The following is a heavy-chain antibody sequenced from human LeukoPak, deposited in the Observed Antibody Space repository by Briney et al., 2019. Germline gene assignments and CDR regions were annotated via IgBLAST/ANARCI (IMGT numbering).Heavy chain of an antibody. Sequence: GGSLRLSCTSCIFTFDDHAMHWVRQAPGKGLEWVSLISGDGGSTYYADSVKGRFTISRDNSKNSLYLQMNSLRTEDTALYYCAKGAYLWFGELSRWGQGTLVTVSS. V-gene: IGHV3-43*02. CDR2: ISGDGGST. CDR3: AKGAYLWFGELSR. CDR1: IFTFDDHA. D-gene: IGHD3-10*01. J-gene: IGHJ4*02.